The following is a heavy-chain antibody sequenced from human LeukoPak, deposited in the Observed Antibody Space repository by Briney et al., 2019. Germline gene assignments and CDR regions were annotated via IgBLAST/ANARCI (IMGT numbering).Heavy chain of an antibody. CDR2: IYPGDSDT. Sequence: GESLKISCKGSGYSFTSYWIGWVRQMPGKGLEWMGIIYPGDSDTRYSPSFQGQVTMSADKSISTAYLQWSSLKASDTAIYYCARLGYYGSGNYGAPNWFDPWGQGTLVTVSS. V-gene: IGHV5-51*01. J-gene: IGHJ5*02. CDR1: GYSFTSYW. D-gene: IGHD3-10*01. CDR3: ARLGYYGSGNYGAPNWFDP.